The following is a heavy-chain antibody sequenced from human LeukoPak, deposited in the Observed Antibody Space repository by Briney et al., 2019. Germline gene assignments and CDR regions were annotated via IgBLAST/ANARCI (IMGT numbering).Heavy chain of an antibody. J-gene: IGHJ4*02. CDR3: VKEGYDTSGYYHAGLDF. CDR2: VSHDGRTK. D-gene: IGHD3-22*01. CDR1: GFTFSSFT. Sequence: GGSLRLSCAASGFTFSSFTMHWVRQAPGKGLEWVAVVSHDGRTKYFADSVEGRFTISRDNSKNTLYLQMNSLRIDDTAVYYCVKEGYDTSGYYHAGLDFWGQGTLVTVSS. V-gene: IGHV3-30-3*01.